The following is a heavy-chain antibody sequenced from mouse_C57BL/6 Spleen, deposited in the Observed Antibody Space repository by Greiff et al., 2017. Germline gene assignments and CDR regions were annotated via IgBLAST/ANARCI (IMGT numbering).Heavy chain of an antibody. Sequence: QVQLQQPGAELVRPGSSVKLSCKASGYTFTSYWMHWVKQRPIQGLEWIGNIDPSDSETHYNQKFKDKATLTVDKSSSTAYMQLSSLTSEDSAVYYCARGGYYGSSHYAMDYWGQGTSVTVSS. J-gene: IGHJ4*01. V-gene: IGHV1-52*01. CDR1: GYTFTSYW. CDR3: ARGGYYGSSHYAMDY. D-gene: IGHD1-1*01. CDR2: IDPSDSET.